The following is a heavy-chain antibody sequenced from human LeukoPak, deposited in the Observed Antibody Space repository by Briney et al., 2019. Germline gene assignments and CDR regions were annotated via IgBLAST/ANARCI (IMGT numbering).Heavy chain of an antibody. CDR3: ARDQYPSEVVVVGRLVY. J-gene: IGHJ4*02. D-gene: IGHD2-15*01. CDR2: HIPVFATA. V-gene: IGHV1-69*01. Sequence: GSSVKVSCKASGDTFSDYAISWVRQAPGQGLDWMGAHIPVFATANYAQRFQGRVTLTADEPTSTAYMELTGLTPEDTAMYYCARDQYPSEVVVVGRLVYWGQGTLVTVSS. CDR1: GDTFSDYA.